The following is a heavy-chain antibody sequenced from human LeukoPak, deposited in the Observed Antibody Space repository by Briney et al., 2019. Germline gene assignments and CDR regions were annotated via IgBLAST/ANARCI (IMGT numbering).Heavy chain of an antibody. CDR1: GYTFTSYG. CDR3: ARDLFALRGYYDSSGPQGY. J-gene: IGHJ4*02. D-gene: IGHD3-22*01. V-gene: IGHV1-18*01. Sequence: ASVKVSCKASGYTFTSYGISWVRQAPGQGLEWMGWISAYNGNINYAQKLQSSVTMTTDTSTSTAYMELRSLRSDDTAVYYCARDLFALRGYYDSSGPQGYWGQGTLVTVSS. CDR2: ISAYNGNI.